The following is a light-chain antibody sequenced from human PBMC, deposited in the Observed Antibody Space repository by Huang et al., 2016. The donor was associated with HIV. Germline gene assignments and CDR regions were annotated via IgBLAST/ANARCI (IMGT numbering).Light chain of an antibody. V-gene: IGKV1-33*01. CDR2: DAS. Sequence: DIQMTQSPSSLSASVGDRVTITCQASQDISNYLNWYQQKPGKDPKLLIYDASNLETGVPSRFGGSGSGTDFTFTISMLQPEDIATYYCQQYDNLPLTFGGGTKVEIK. CDR1: QDISNY. CDR3: QQYDNLPLT. J-gene: IGKJ4*01.